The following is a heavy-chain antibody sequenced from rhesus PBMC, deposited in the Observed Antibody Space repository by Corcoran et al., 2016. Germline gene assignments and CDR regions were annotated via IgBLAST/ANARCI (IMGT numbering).Heavy chain of an antibody. J-gene: IGHJ4*01. CDR1: GGSISSSNR. CDR3: ARRGGGGDDY. Sequence: QVQLQESGPAVVKPSETLSLTGAVSGGSISSSNRRSWIRQPPGEGREWIGGIYGSGGSTEYNPSLKSRVTISIDTSKNQFSLKLSSVTAADTAVYYCARRGGGGDDYWGQGVLVTVSS. V-gene: IGHV4-93*02. CDR2: IYGSGGST. D-gene: IGHD1-44*02.